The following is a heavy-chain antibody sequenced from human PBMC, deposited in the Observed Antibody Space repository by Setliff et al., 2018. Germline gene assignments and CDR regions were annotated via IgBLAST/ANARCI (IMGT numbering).Heavy chain of an antibody. CDR2: VHYSGST. CDR3: ARALSGSSRIYYFDY. D-gene: IGHD1-26*01. V-gene: IGHV4-59*02. CDR1: GGSVSGYY. Sequence: SETLSLTCTVSGGSVSGYYWSWIRQPPGRGLEWIAYVHYSGSTNYNPSLKSRVTMSVDTSKNQFSLKLSSVTAADTAVYYCARALSGSSRIYYFDYWGQGTLVTVSS. J-gene: IGHJ4*02.